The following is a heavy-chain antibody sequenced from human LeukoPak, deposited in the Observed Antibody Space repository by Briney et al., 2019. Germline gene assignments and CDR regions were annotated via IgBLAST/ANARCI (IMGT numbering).Heavy chain of an antibody. CDR1: GYTFTSYY. CDR2: INPSGGIT. V-gene: IGHV1-46*04. D-gene: IGHD5-18*01. CDR3: AKDQGYSYGYSDY. J-gene: IGHJ4*02. Sequence: ASVKVSCKASGYTFTSYYMHWVRQAPGQGLEWMGIINPSGGITYYADSVKGRFTISRDNSKNTLFLQMNSLRAEDTAVYYCAKDQGYSYGYSDYWGQGTLVTVSS.